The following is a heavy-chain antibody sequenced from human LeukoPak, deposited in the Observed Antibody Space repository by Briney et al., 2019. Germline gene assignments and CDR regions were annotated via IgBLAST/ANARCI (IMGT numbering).Heavy chain of an antibody. Sequence: PGGSLRLSCAASGLTFSSYAMSWVRQAPGKGLEWVSAISGSGGSTYYADSVKGRFTISRDNSKNTLYLQMNSLRAEDTAVYYCAKATCSSTSCYVDYWGQGTLVTVPS. V-gene: IGHV3-23*01. J-gene: IGHJ4*02. D-gene: IGHD2-2*01. CDR3: AKATCSSTSCYVDY. CDR2: ISGSGGST. CDR1: GLTFSSYA.